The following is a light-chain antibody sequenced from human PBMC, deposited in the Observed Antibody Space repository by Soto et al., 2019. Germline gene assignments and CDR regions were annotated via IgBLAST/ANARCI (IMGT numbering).Light chain of an antibody. CDR2: GAS. J-gene: IGKJ4*01. CDR1: QSVSSN. Sequence: EIVMTQSPATLSVSPGERATLSCRASQSVSSNLAWYQQKPGQAPRLLIYGASTRATGIPARFSGSGSGTDFTLTISRLEPEDFAVYYCQQYGSSWLTFGGGTKVDI. CDR3: QQYGSSWLT. V-gene: IGKV3-15*01.